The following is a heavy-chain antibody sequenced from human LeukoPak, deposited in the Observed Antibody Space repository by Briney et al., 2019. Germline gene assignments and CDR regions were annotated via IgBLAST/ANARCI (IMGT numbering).Heavy chain of an antibody. Sequence: GGSLRLSCAASGFTFSDYYMSWIRQAPGKRLEWVSYISSSSSYTNYADSVKGRFTISRDNAKNSLYLQMNSLRAEDTAVYYCARGRPYGSGSYYYWGQGTLVTVSS. J-gene: IGHJ4*02. D-gene: IGHD3-10*01. CDR3: ARGRPYGSGSYYY. V-gene: IGHV3-11*06. CDR1: GFTFSDYY. CDR2: ISSSSSYT.